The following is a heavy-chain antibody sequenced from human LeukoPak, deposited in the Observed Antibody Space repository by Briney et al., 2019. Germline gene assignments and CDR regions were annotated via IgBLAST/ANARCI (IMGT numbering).Heavy chain of an antibody. CDR2: ISYDGSNK. Sequence: PGRSLRLSCAASGFTFSSYGMHWVRQAPGKGLEWVAVISYDGSNKYYADSVKGRFTISRDNAKNTLYLQMNSLRAEDTAVYYCSREIRPAGTASWGQGTLVTVSS. CDR3: SREIRPAGTAS. V-gene: IGHV3-30*12. J-gene: IGHJ5*02. CDR1: GFTFSSYG. D-gene: IGHD6-13*01.